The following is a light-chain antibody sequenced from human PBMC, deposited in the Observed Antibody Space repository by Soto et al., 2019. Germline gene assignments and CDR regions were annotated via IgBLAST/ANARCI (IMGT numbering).Light chain of an antibody. CDR1: SSDVGAYNY. V-gene: IGLV2-8*01. Sequence: QSALTQPPSAAGSPGQSVTIPCTGTSSDVGAYNYVSWYQQHPGKAPKLVIYEVSKRPSGVPDRFSGFKSGNTAALTVSGLQGEDEADYYCSSHAGSIVVFGTGTNLTV. J-gene: IGLJ1*01. CDR3: SSHAGSIVV. CDR2: EVS.